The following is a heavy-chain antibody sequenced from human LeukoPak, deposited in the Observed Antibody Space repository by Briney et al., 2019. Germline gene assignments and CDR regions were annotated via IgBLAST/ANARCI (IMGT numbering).Heavy chain of an antibody. V-gene: IGHV1-8*01. CDR3: ARVFGSSWYEVDY. D-gene: IGHD6-13*01. Sequence: ASVKVSCKASGYTFTSYDINWVRQATGQGLEWMGWMNPNSGNTGYAQKFQGRVTMTRNTSISTAYMELSSLRSEDTAVYYCARVFGSSWYEVDYWGQETLVTVSS. CDR1: GYTFTSYD. CDR2: MNPNSGNT. J-gene: IGHJ4*02.